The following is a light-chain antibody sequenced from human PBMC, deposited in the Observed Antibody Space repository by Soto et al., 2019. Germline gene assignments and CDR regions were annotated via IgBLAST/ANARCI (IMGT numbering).Light chain of an antibody. CDR3: QQYGSSPWT. Sequence: EIVLTQSPGTLSLSPGERATLSCRASQSVSNNYLAWYQQKPGQAPRLLIYGASSRATGIPDRFSGSGSGTGFTLTISRLEPEDFAVYYCQQYGSSPWTFGQGTKVDIK. J-gene: IGKJ1*01. CDR2: GAS. CDR1: QSVSNNY. V-gene: IGKV3-20*01.